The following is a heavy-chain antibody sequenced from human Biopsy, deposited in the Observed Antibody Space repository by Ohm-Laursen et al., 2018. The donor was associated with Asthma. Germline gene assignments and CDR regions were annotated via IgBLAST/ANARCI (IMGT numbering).Heavy chain of an antibody. J-gene: IGHJ4*02. CDR2: IHHSGTS. CDR3: ARIPRRSGSYFVDY. V-gene: IGHV4-31*03. Sequence: TLSLTCPVSGDPITSGGCCWNWIRQHPGKGLEWIGYIHHSGTSYFNPSLKSRVSFSRDTSKNQFSLRLSSVTAADTAMYYCARIPRRSGSYFVDYWGQGTLVSVSS. CDR1: GDPITSGGCC. D-gene: IGHD3-22*01.